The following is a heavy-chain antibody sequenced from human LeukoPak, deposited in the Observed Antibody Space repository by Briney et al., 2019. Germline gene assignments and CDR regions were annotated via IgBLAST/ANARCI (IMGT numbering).Heavy chain of an antibody. CDR2: INPTSGGR. CDR1: ASGFTGSD. CDR3: EKVGPGIVAALGY. J-gene: IGHJ4*02. D-gene: IGHD6-13*01. Sequence: CNASASGFTGSDMHRHRQPHAPGHELKGWINPTSGGRNYAKEFQVRVNMTMSRSISHAYMELNRLISDDTAVYYCEKVGPGIVAALGYWGQGTLVSVSS. V-gene: IGHV1-2*02.